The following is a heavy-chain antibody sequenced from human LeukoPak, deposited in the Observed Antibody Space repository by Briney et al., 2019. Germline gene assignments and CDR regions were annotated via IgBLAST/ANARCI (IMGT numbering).Heavy chain of an antibody. V-gene: IGHV3-23*01. Sequence: GGSLRLSCAASGFTFNTYGMSWVRQAPGKGLEWVSGISGSGGATYYADSVKGRLTISRDDPHNTLYLQMNSLRAEDTAVYFCAKSGLNRFDYWGQGTLVTVSS. D-gene: IGHD2-15*01. CDR2: ISGSGGAT. CDR3: AKSGLNRFDY. J-gene: IGHJ4*02. CDR1: GFTFNTYG.